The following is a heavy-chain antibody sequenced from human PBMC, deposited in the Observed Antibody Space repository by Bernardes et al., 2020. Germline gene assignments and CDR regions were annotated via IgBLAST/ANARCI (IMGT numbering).Heavy chain of an antibody. D-gene: IGHD3-16*01. CDR3: ARALLYGDYSAY. CDR1: GFTFNTYA. CDR2: ISGGGGST. V-gene: IGHV3-23*01. Sequence: GGSLRLSCAASGFTFNTYAMTWVRQAPGKGLQWVSSISGGGGSTHYADSVKGRFTISRDNSKSTVYLQMNSLRVEDTAVYYCARALLYGDYSAYWGQGALVTVSS. J-gene: IGHJ4*02.